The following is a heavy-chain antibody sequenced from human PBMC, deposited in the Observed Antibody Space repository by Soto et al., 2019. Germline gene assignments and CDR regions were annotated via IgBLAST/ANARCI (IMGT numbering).Heavy chain of an antibody. CDR3: AKDWRPYTIFGVVSPNYYYYGMDV. CDR2: ISYDGSNK. V-gene: IGHV3-30*18. D-gene: IGHD3-3*01. Sequence: GGSLRLSCAASGFTFSSYGMHWVRQAPGKGLEWVAVISYDGSNKYYADSVKGRFTISRDNSKNTLYLQMNSLRAEDTAVYYCAKDWRPYTIFGVVSPNYYYYGMDVWGQGTTVTVSS. CDR1: GFTFSSYG. J-gene: IGHJ6*02.